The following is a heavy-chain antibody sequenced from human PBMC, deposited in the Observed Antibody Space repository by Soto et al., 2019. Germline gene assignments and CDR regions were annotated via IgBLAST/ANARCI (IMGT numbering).Heavy chain of an antibody. V-gene: IGHV2-5*01. CDR1: GFSLSTSGVG. J-gene: IGHJ4*02. D-gene: IGHD6-13*01. CDR3: THRGAAASFDY. CDR2: IYWNDDK. Sequence: QITLKESGPTLVKPTQTLTLTCTFSGFSLSTSGVGVGWIRQPPGKALEWLALIYWNDDKRYSPSLKSRLTITKDTSKNQVVLTMTHIDAMDTATYYCTHRGAAASFDYWGQGTLVTVSS.